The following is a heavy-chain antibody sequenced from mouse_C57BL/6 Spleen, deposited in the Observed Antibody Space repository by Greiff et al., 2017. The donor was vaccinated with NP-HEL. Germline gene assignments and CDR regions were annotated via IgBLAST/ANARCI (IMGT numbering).Heavy chain of an antibody. CDR3: ATPLYYGSSPYYAMGY. V-gene: IGHV1-85*01. CDR2: IYPRDGST. Sequence: VQLQQSGPELVKPGASVKLSCKASGYTFTSYDINWVKQRPGQGLEWIGWIYPRDGSTKYNEKFKGKATLTVDTSSSTAYMELHSLTSEDSAVYFCATPLYYGSSPYYAMGYWGQGTSVTVST. D-gene: IGHD1-1*01. J-gene: IGHJ4*01. CDR1: GYTFTSYD.